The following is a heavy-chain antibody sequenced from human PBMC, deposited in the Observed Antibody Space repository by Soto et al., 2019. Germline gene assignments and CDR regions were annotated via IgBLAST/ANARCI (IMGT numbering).Heavy chain of an antibody. J-gene: IGHJ6*02. CDR1: GYTFTSYG. CDR2: INPNSGGT. Sequence: GASVKVSCKASGYTFTSYGISWVRQAPGQGLEWMGWINPNSGGTNYAQKFQGRVTMTRDTSISTAYMELSRLRSDDTAVYYCARNPGGEYDILTYYYYGMDVWGQGTTVTVSS. D-gene: IGHD3-9*01. V-gene: IGHV1-2*02. CDR3: ARNPGGEYDILTYYYYGMDV.